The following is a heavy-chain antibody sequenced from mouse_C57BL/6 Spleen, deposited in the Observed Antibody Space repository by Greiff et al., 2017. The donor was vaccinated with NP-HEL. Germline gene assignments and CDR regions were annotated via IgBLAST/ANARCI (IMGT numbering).Heavy chain of an antibody. J-gene: IGHJ2*01. CDR2: IYPGSGST. Sequence: VQLQQSGAELVKPGASVKMSCKASGYTFTSYWITWVKQRPGQGLEWIGDIYPGSGSTNYNEKFKSKATLTVDTSSSTAYMQLSSLTSEDPAVYYCARITTVVSRYFDYWGQGTTLTVSS. D-gene: IGHD1-1*01. CDR3: ARITTVVSRYFDY. V-gene: IGHV1-55*01. CDR1: GYTFTSYW.